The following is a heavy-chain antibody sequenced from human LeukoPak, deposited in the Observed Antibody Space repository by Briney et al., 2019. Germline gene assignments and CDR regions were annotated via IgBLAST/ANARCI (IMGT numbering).Heavy chain of an antibody. CDR3: AKDPGYCSSTSCYGSEYFQH. CDR1: GFTFSSYA. CDR2: ISGSGGNT. V-gene: IGHV3-23*01. Sequence: GGSLRLSCAASGFTFSSYAMSWVRQAPGKGLEWVSAISGSGGNTYYADSVKGRFTISRDNSKNTLYLQMNSLRAEDTAVYYRAKDPGYCSSTSCYGSEYFQHWGQGTLVTVSS. J-gene: IGHJ1*01. D-gene: IGHD2-2*01.